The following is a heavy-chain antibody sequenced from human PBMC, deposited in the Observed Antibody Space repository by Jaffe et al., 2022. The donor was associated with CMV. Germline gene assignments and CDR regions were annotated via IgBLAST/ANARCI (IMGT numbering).Heavy chain of an antibody. Sequence: QVQLVQSGAEVKKPGASVKVSCKASGYTFTSFGISWVRQAPGQGLQWMGWISANNGDTYYTQNVQGRVTMTTDTSTSTAYMELRSLRSDDTAVYYCARDEGDYFSRVDYDYYGMDVWGQGTTVTVSS. D-gene: IGHD4-17*01. CDR2: ISANNGDT. J-gene: IGHJ6*02. CDR1: GYTFTSFG. CDR3: ARDEGDYFSRVDYDYYGMDV. V-gene: IGHV1-18*01.